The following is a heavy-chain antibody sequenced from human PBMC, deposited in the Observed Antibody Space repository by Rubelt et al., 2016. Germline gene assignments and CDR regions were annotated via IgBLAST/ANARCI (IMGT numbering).Heavy chain of an antibody. CDR1: GGSISSSGYY. J-gene: IGHJ6*02. CDR2: ISYSGST. Sequence: QLQLQESGPGLVKPSETLSLTCTVSGGSISSSGYYWGWIRQPPGKGLEWIATISYSGSTYYSPSLNSRVPMSVDTSKHQCVVRRRSVTAADTAVYYWAREDGGPGRDFDMDVWGQGTTVTVSS. CDR3: AREDGGPGRDFDMDV. V-gene: IGHV4-39*07. D-gene: IGHD4-23*01.